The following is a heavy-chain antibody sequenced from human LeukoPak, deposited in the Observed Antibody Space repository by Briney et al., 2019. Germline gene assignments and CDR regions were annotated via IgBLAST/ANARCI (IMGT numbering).Heavy chain of an antibody. D-gene: IGHD2-8*01. CDR2: INPNSGGT. J-gene: IGHJ6*03. CDR1: GYTFTGYY. V-gene: IGHV1-2*02. CDR3: ARHVSSGYYYYMDV. Sequence: GASVKVSCKASGYTFTGYYMHWVRQAPGQGLEWMGWINPNSGGTNYAQKFQGRVTMTRDKSISTAYLQWSSLKASDTAMYYCARHVSSGYYYYMDVWGKGTTVTISS.